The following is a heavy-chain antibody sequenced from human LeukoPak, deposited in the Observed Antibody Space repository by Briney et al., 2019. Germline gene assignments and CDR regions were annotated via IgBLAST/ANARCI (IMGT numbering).Heavy chain of an antibody. V-gene: IGHV3-23*01. CDR1: GFIFSNYA. CDR3: AKSRSGGGSCYNY. J-gene: IGHJ4*02. CDR2: ISGSDDST. Sequence: PGGSLRLSCAASGFIFSNYAMTWVRQAPGKGLEWVSTISGSDDSTFYADSVRGRFTISGDNSKNTLYLQMNSLRAEDTAVYYCAKSRSGGGSCYNYWGQGTLVTVSS. D-gene: IGHD2-15*01.